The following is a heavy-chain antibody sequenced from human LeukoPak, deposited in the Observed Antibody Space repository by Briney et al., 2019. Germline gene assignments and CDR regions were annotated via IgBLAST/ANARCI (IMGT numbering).Heavy chain of an antibody. V-gene: IGHV3-7*01. J-gene: IGHJ4*02. CDR1: GFTFSNYW. D-gene: IGHD6-13*01. Sequence: GGSLRLSCVASGFTFSNYWMSWVLQAPGKGLEWVANIKQGGSEKYYVDSVKCRFTLSRDNAKNSLCLQMNSLGAEDTGVYFCAKDRETTASGTFDFRGQGTLVTVSS. CDR3: AKDRETTASGTFDF. CDR2: IKQGGSEK.